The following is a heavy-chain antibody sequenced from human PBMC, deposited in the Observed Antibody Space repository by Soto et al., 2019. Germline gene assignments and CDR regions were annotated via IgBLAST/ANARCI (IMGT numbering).Heavy chain of an antibody. CDR1: GGTFSSYT. J-gene: IGHJ4*02. CDR3: ARDAEGYCSSTSCSGDY. V-gene: IGHV1-69*08. Sequence: QVQLVQSGAEVKKPGSSVKVSCKASGGTFSSYTISWVRQAPGQGLEWMGRIIPILGIANYAQKFQGRVTITADKSTSTAYMELSSLSSEDTAVYYCARDAEGYCSSTSCSGDYWGQGTLVTVSS. CDR2: IIPILGIA. D-gene: IGHD2-2*01.